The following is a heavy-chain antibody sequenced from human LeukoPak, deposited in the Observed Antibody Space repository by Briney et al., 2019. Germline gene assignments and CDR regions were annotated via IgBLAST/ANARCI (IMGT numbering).Heavy chain of an antibody. J-gene: IGHJ6*02. V-gene: IGHV3-43*02. CDR2: ISGDGGST. CDR1: GFTFDDYA. D-gene: IGHD3-10*01. CDR3: AKDIDGSGITTNYYYYGMDV. Sequence: GSLSLSCAASGFTFDDYAMHWVRQAPGKGLEWVSLISGDGGSTYYADSVKGRFTISRDNSKNSLYLQMNSLRTEDTALYYCAKDIDGSGITTNYYYYGMDVWGQGTTVTVSS.